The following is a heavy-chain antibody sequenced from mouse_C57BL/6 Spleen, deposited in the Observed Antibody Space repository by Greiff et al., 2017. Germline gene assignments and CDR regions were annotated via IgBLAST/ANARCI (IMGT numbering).Heavy chain of an antibody. Sequence: QVQLQQPGAELVKPGASVKMSCKASGYTFTSYWITWVKQRPGQGLEWIGDIYPGSGSTNYNEKFKSKATLTVDTSSSTAYMQLSSLTSEDSAVYYCARSGYSNYVGAWFAYWGQGTLVTVSA. J-gene: IGHJ3*01. CDR2: IYPGSGST. CDR3: ARSGYSNYVGAWFAY. CDR1: GYTFTSYW. V-gene: IGHV1-55*01. D-gene: IGHD2-5*01.